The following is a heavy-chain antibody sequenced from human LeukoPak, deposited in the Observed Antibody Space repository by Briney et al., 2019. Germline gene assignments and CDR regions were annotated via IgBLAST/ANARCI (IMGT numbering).Heavy chain of an antibody. CDR1: GFTFSSYD. V-gene: IGHV3-13*01. J-gene: IGHJ4*02. Sequence: GGSLRLSCAGSGFTFSSYDMQWVRQATGKGLEWVSAIGTAGDTYYPGSVKGRFTISRENAKNSLYLQMNSLRAGDTAVYYCARARPGDYPDYWGRRTLVTVSS. D-gene: IGHD4-17*01. CDR3: ARARPGDYPDY. CDR2: IGTAGDT.